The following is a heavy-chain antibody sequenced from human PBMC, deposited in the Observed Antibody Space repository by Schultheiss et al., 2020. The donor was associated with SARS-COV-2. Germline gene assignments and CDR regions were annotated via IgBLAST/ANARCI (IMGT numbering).Heavy chain of an antibody. D-gene: IGHD3-10*01. J-gene: IGHJ4*02. CDR3: ARAARVEQLFSVRGGHLDY. CDR2: IYYSVNT. V-gene: IGHV4-59*01. CDR1: GASISSFY. Sequence: SQTLSLTCTVSGASISSFYWSWIRQPPGKGLEWIGYIYYSVNTWYNPSLKSRVTISGDTSKNQFSLKLGSVTAADTAVYYCARAARVEQLFSVRGGHLDYWGRGTQVTVAS.